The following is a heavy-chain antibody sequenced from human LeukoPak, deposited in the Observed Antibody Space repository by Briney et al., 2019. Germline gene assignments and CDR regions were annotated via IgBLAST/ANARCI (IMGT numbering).Heavy chain of an antibody. J-gene: IGHJ4*02. D-gene: IGHD3-3*01. V-gene: IGHV3-66*01. Sequence: GGSLRLSCAASGFTVSSNYMSWVRQAPGKGLEWVLLIYSGGSTYYADSAKGRFTIFRDSSKNTLYLQMNNLRAEDTAVYYCAARIWSAYYTFDCWGQGTLVTVSS. CDR1: GFTVSSNY. CDR2: IYSGGST. CDR3: AARIWSAYYTFDC.